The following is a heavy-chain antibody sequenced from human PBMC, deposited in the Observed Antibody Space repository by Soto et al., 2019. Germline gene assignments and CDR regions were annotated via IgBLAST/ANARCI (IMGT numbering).Heavy chain of an antibody. J-gene: IGHJ6*02. V-gene: IGHV3-23*01. D-gene: IGHD2-21*02. CDR3: ASLGVGDWANYYYYYGMDV. CDR2: ITGSSSNL. Sequence: EVQLLESGGGLEQPGGSLRLSCAASGFTFSDYAMSWVRQAPGKGLEWVTTITGSSSNLYYTDSVKGRFAISRDNSKNTLFLQMNSLRAEDTAVYYCASLGVGDWANYYYYYGMDVWGQGTTVTVSS. CDR1: GFTFSDYA.